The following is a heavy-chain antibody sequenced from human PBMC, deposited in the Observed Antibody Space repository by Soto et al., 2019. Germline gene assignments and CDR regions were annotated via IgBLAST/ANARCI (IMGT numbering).Heavy chain of an antibody. J-gene: IGHJ4*02. CDR1: GFTVSSTD. CDR2: IYSSGST. D-gene: IGHD3-22*01. V-gene: IGHV3-53*01. CDR3: ARRPLNSNGAY. Sequence: EVQLVESGGDLIQPGGSLRLSCAASGFTVSSTDMSWVRQAPGKGLEWVSLIYSSGSTHYADSVKGRFTISRDNSKNTVHLQLNTLRAEDTAVYYCARRPLNSNGAYWGQGTLVTVSS.